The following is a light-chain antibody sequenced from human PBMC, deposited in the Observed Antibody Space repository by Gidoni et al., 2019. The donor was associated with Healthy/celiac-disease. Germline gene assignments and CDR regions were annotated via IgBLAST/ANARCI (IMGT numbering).Light chain of an antibody. J-gene: IGKJ4*01. CDR1: QSVSSSY. V-gene: IGKV3-20*01. Sequence: IVLTPSPGPLSLSPGARATLSCRASQSVSSSYLAWYQQRPGQAPRLLIYGAYSRATGIPDRFSGRGYGTDFTLTISRLEPEELAVYYCQQDDSSPLFGGXTKVEIK. CDR2: GAY. CDR3: QQDDSSPL.